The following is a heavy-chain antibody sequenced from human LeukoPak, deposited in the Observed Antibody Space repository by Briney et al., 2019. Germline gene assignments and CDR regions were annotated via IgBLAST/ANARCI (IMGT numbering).Heavy chain of an antibody. D-gene: IGHD3-10*01. CDR2: MNPNSGNT. J-gene: IGHJ4*02. CDR3: AREMWGSGSYYIDY. CDR1: GYTFTGYY. V-gene: IGHV1-8*03. Sequence: ASVKVSCKASGYTFTGYYMHWVRQATGQGLEWMGWMNPNSGNTGYAQKFQGRVTITRNTSISTAYMELSSLRSEDTAVYYCAREMWGSGSYYIDYWGQGTLVTVSS.